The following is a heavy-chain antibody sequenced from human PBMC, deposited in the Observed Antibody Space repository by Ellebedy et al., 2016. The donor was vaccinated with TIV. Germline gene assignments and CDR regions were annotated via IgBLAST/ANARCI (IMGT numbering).Heavy chain of an antibody. V-gene: IGHV1-69*06. CDR3: ARDVTSVFGVVIEAS. CDR2: IIPIFGTA. J-gene: IGHJ5*02. Sequence: SVKVSXKASGGTFSSYAISWVRQAPGQGLEWMGGIIPIFGTANYAQKFQGRVTITADKSTSTAYMELSSLRSEDTAVYYCARDVTSVFGVVIEASWGQGTLVTVSS. CDR1: GGTFSSYA. D-gene: IGHD3-3*01.